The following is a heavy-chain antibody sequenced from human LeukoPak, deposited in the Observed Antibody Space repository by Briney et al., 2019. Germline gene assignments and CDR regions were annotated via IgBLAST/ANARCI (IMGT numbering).Heavy chain of an antibody. CDR2: ISFDGSNQ. V-gene: IGHV3-30*18. D-gene: IGHD1-26*01. Sequence: GGSLRLSCAASGFTFSSYWMTWVRQAPGKGLEWVALISFDGSNQYCADSVKGRFTISRDNSKNTLYLQMSSLRTEDTAVYYCAKPPEVGATVGYFDYWGQGTLVTVSS. J-gene: IGHJ4*02. CDR3: AKPPEVGATVGYFDY. CDR1: GFTFSSYW.